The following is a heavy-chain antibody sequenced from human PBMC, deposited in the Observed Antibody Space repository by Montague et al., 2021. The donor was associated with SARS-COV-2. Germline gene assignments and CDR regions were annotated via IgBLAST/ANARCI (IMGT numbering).Heavy chain of an antibody. J-gene: IGHJ3*02. D-gene: IGHD3-3*01. CDR3: ARHSGRDTICGVVIISDAFDI. CDR1: GGSISSSSYD. Sequence: ETLSLTCIVSGGSISSSSYDWGWIRQPTGKELEWIGSIYYSGSTYYNPSLKSRVTISVDTSKNQFSLKLSSVTAADTAVYYCARHSGRDTICGVVIISDAFDIWGQGTMVTVSS. CDR2: IYYSGST. V-gene: IGHV4-39*01.